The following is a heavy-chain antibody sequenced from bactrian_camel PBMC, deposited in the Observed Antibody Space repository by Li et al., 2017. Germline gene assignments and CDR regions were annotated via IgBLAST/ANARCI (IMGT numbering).Heavy chain of an antibody. CDR2: IDSRGST. J-gene: IGHJ4*01. CDR1: GFTSSRYC. D-gene: IGHD1*01. Sequence: HVQLVESGGGSVQAGGSLRLSCAASGFTSSRYCMGWFRQAPGKEREGVATIDSRGSTTYADSVKGRFTISKENAKNTAYLEMNNLKPEDTAVYYCAADARSFCNIGWRYWGQGTQVTVS. CDR3: AADARSFCNIGWRY. V-gene: IGHV3S53*01.